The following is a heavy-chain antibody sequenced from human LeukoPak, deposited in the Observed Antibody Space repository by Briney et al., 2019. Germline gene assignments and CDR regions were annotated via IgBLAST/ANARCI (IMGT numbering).Heavy chain of an antibody. CDR1: GFTFSSYW. V-gene: IGHV3-7*01. Sequence: PGGSLRLSCAASGFTFSSYWMSWVRQAPGKGLEWVANIKQDGSEKYYVDSVKGRFTISRDNAKNSLYLQMNSLRAEDTAVYYCARDRVSSSWSPDPYYYGMDVWGQGTTVTVSS. CDR3: ARDRVSSSWSPDPYYYGMDV. CDR2: IKQDGSEK. D-gene: IGHD6-13*01. J-gene: IGHJ6*02.